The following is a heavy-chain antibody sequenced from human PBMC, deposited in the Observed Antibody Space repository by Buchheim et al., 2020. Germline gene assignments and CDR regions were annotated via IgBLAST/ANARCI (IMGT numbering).Heavy chain of an antibody. D-gene: IGHD1-26*01. V-gene: IGHV3-74*01. CDR1: GFTFNNHW. CDR3: ARETTFSGTFFDD. Sequence: EVQLVESGGGLVQPGGSLRLSCAASGFTFNNHWMHWVRQAPGKGLVWVSRIKSDGSSPSYADSVKGRFTISRDNAKNTLYLQMNSLRAEDTAVYYCARETTFSGTFFDDWGQGTL. CDR2: IKSDGSSP. J-gene: IGHJ4*02.